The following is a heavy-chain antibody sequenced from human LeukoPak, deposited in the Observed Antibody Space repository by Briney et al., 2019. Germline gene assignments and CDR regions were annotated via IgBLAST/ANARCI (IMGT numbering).Heavy chain of an antibody. J-gene: IGHJ6*02. CDR3: ARGGARGARRYYGMDV. CDR1: VGSFSGYY. CDR2: INHSGST. Sequence: SETLSLTCAVYVGSFSGYYWSWIRQPPGKGLEGIVEINHSGSTNYNPSLKSRVTRSVDTSKNQFSLKLSSVTAADTAVYYCARGGARGARRYYGMDVWGQGTTVTVSS. D-gene: IGHD1-26*01. V-gene: IGHV4-34*01.